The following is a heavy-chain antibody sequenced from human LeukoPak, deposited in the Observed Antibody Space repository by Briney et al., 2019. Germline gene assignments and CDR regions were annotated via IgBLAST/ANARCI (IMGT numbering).Heavy chain of an antibody. J-gene: IGHJ4*02. CDR3: ARVDPLDYGSGSYYDY. V-gene: IGHV3-9*01. CDR2: ISWNSGSI. Sequence: SGGSLRLSCAASGFTFDDYAMHWVRQAPGKGLEWVSGISWNSGSIGYADSVKGRFTISRDNAKNSLYLQMNSLRAEDTAVYYCARVDPLDYGSGSYYDYWGQGTLVTVSS. CDR1: GFTFDDYA. D-gene: IGHD3-10*01.